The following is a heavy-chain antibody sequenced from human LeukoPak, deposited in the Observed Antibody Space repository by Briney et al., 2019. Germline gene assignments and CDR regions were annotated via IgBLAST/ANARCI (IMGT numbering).Heavy chain of an antibody. CDR1: GFTFSNAW. Sequence: GGSLRLSCAASGFTFSNAWMNWVRQAPGKGLEWVGRIKSKTDGGTTDYAAPVKGRFTISRDDSINTLYLQMNSLKTEDTAVYYCTTDRGTVVTNFNYWGQGTLVTVSS. CDR3: TTDRGTVVTNFNY. J-gene: IGHJ4*02. D-gene: IGHD4-23*01. CDR2: IKSKTDGGTT. V-gene: IGHV3-15*07.